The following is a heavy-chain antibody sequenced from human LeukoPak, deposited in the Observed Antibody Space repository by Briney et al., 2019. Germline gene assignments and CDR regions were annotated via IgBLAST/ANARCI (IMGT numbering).Heavy chain of an antibody. CDR2: ISWNSGSR. CDR1: GFTFDDYA. V-gene: IGHV3-9*01. J-gene: IGHJ6*03. Sequence: LPGRSLRLSCAASGFTFDDYAMHWVRQAPGKGLEWVTGISWNSGSRGYADSVKGRFTISRDNAKNSLYLQMNSLRAEDTAVYYCARGAYYGSGSPFSFTNYYYYYYMDVWGKGTTVTVSS. CDR3: ARGAYYGSGSPFSFTNYYYYYYMDV. D-gene: IGHD3-10*01.